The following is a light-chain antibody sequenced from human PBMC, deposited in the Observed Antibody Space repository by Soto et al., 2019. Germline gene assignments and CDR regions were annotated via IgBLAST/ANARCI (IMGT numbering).Light chain of an antibody. CDR3: QQRSNWPPSIT. CDR1: QSVSSS. Sequence: EILMTQSPPTLSVSPGERATLSCRAGQSVSSSLAWYQQKPGQAPRLLIYDASNRATGIPARFSGSGSGTDFTLTISSLEPEDFAVYYCQQRSNWPPSITFGQGTRLEIK. CDR2: DAS. V-gene: IGKV3-11*01. J-gene: IGKJ5*01.